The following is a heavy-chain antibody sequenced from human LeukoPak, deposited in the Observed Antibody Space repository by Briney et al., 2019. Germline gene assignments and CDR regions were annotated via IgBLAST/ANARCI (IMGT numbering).Heavy chain of an antibody. Sequence: PGGSLRLSCAASGFTFSSYGMHWVRQAPGKGLEWVAVIWYDGSNKYYADSVKGRFTISRDNSKNTLYLQMNSLGAEDTAVYYCAKDWMGSYSGVDYWGQGTLVTVSS. CDR1: GFTFSSYG. CDR3: AKDWMGSYSGVDY. CDR2: IWYDGSNK. V-gene: IGHV3-33*06. J-gene: IGHJ4*02. D-gene: IGHD3-10*01.